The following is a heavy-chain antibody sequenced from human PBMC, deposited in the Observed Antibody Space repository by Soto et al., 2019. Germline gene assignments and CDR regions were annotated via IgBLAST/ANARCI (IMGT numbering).Heavy chain of an antibody. J-gene: IGHJ4*02. CDR2: IYYSGST. V-gene: IGHV4-31*03. CDR1: GGSISSGGYY. CDR3: ARAVAGQPWYYFDY. Sequence: SETLSLTCTVSGGSISSGGYYWSWIRQHPGKGLEWIGYIYYSGSTYYNPSLKSRVTISVDTSKNQFSLKLSSVTAADTAVYYCARAVAGQPWYYFDYWGQGTLVTVSS. D-gene: IGHD6-19*01.